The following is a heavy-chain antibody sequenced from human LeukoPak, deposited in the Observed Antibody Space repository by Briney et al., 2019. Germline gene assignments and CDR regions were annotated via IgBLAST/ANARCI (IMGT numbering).Heavy chain of an antibody. J-gene: IGHJ6*02. Sequence: ASVKVSCKASGYTFTSYGISWVRQAPGQGLEWMGWTSAYNGNTNYAQKLQGRVTMTTDTSTSTAYMELRSLRSDDTAVYYCAREEGSTSFGPYYYGMDVWGQGTTVTVSS. CDR2: TSAYNGNT. V-gene: IGHV1-18*01. CDR1: GYTFTSYG. D-gene: IGHD2-2*01. CDR3: AREEGSTSFGPYYYGMDV.